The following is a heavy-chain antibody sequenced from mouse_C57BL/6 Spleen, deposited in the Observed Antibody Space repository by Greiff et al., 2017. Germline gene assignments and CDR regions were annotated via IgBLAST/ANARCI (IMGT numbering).Heavy chain of an antibody. CDR1: GFTFSSYA. V-gene: IGHV5-4*01. J-gene: IGHJ2*01. CDR3: ARDGTVVKEYFDY. Sequence: EVKLMESGGGLVKPGGSLKLSCAASGFTFSSYAMSWVRQTPEKRLEWVATISDGGSYTYYPDNVKGRFTISRNNAKNNLYLHMSHLKSEDTAMYYCARDGTVVKEYFDYWGQGTTLTVSS. D-gene: IGHD1-1*01. CDR2: ISDGGSYT.